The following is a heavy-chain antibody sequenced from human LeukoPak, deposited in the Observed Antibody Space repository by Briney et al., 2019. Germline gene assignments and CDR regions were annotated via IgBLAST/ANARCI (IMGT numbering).Heavy chain of an antibody. CDR1: GYTFTSYD. CDR2: MNPNSGNT. Sequence: GASVKVSCKASGYTFTSYDLNWVRQATGQGLEWMGWMNPNSGNTGYAQKFQGRVTITRNTSISTAYMELSSLRSEDTAVYYCARVGVIGSPYYYYMDVWGKGTTVTVSS. V-gene: IGHV1-8*03. CDR3: ARVGVIGSPYYYYMDV. D-gene: IGHD3-22*01. J-gene: IGHJ6*03.